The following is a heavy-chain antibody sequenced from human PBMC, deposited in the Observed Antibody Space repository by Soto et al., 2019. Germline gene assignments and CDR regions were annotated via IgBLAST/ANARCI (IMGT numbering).Heavy chain of an antibody. J-gene: IGHJ4*02. CDR2: IHSSGTT. D-gene: IGHD6-19*01. V-gene: IGHV4-59*08. Sequence: QVQLHEPGPGLVKPSETLSLTCTVSDVSTTNFFWKWFRQPPGKGLEWIGIIHSSGTTNFNPSLESRVTISLDTSKSQCSLKRNSVTAADSAVYYCARGSGWLTDYWGRGSQVTVST. CDR3: ARGSGWLTDY. CDR1: DVSTTNFF.